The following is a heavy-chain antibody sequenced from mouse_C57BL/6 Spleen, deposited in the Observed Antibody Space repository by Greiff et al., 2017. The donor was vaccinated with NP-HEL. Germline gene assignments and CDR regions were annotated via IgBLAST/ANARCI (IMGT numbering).Heavy chain of an antibody. V-gene: IGHV5-4*01. Sequence: EVQLVESGGGLVKPGGSLKLSCAASGFTFSSYAMSWVRQTPEKRLEWVATISDGGSYTYYPDNVKGRFTISRDNAKNNLYLQMSHLKSEDTAMYYCARGGGDYDAWFAYWGQGTLVTVSA. D-gene: IGHD2-4*01. J-gene: IGHJ3*01. CDR2: ISDGGSYT. CDR3: ARGGGDYDAWFAY. CDR1: GFTFSSYA.